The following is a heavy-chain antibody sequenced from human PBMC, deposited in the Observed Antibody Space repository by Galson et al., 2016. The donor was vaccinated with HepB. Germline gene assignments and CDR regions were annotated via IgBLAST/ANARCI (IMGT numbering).Heavy chain of an antibody. CDR1: GFTFRTYS. V-gene: IGHV3-7*03. Sequence: SLRLSCAPSGFTFRTYSMHWVRQAPGKGLEWVANIKEDGSTIYYIDSVKGRFTISRDNAKNSLYLQMNSLRAEDTAVYYCARVVYYYYGMDVWGQGTTVTVSS. CDR3: ARVVYYYYGMDV. J-gene: IGHJ6*02. CDR2: IKEDGSTI.